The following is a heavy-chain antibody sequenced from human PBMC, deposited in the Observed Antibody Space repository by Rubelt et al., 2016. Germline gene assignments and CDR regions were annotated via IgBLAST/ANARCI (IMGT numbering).Heavy chain of an antibody. CDR3: AREVVGSYPIDY. CDR1: GFTVSSYW. J-gene: IGHJ3*01. V-gene: IGHV3-74*02. Sequence: EVQLVESGGGLVQPGGSLRLSCAASGFTVSSYWMHWVRQAPGKGLVWVSRINSDGSSTSYADSVKGRFTIARDNAKNTLYLQRNSLRAEDTAVYYCAREVVGSYPIDYWGQGTMVTVSS. D-gene: IGHD2-15*01. CDR2: INSDGSST.